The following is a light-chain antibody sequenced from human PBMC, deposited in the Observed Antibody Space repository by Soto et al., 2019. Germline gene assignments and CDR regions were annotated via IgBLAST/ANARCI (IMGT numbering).Light chain of an antibody. CDR3: QQYNNWGLS. CDR1: ENVGTN. Sequence: IVMTQSPATLSVSPGEGVTLSCRASENVGTNLAWYQQKPGQAPRLLMYGSSTRATGIPATFSGSGSGTEFTFTISSLQSEESAVYYCQQYNNWGLSFGGGTRVEIK. J-gene: IGKJ4*01. V-gene: IGKV3D-15*01. CDR2: GSS.